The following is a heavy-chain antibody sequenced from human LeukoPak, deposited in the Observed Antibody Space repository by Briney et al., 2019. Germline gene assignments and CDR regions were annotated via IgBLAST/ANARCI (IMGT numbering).Heavy chain of an antibody. CDR3: ARGPEGLPGKYYDFWSGYYKTNWFDP. J-gene: IGHJ5*02. V-gene: IGHV1-8*01. Sequence: ASVKVSCKASGYTFTSYDINWVRQATGQGLECMGWMNPNSGNTGYAQKFQGRVTMTRNTSISTAYMELSSLRSEDTAVYYCARGPEGLPGKYYDFWSGYYKTNWFDPWGQGTLVTVSS. D-gene: IGHD3-3*01. CDR2: MNPNSGNT. CDR1: GYTFTSYD.